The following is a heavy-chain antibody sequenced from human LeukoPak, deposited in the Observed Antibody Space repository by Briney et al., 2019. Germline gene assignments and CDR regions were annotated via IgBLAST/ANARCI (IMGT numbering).Heavy chain of an antibody. CDR3: GTGDPRFDY. Sequence: GGSLRLSCAASGFSFSTYSMNWVRQAPGKGLQWVSYISSSSSAIYYTDSVKGRFTITRDDAKNSVYLQMNSLRTEDTAVYYCGTGDPRFDYWGQGILVTVSS. CDR2: ISSSSSAI. J-gene: IGHJ4*02. D-gene: IGHD7-27*01. V-gene: IGHV3-48*01. CDR1: GFSFSTYS.